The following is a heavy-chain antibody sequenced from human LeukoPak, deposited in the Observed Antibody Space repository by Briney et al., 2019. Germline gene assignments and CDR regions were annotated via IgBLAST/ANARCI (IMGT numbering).Heavy chain of an antibody. V-gene: IGHV1-18*01. J-gene: IGHJ5*02. CDR3: ARKYCSGGSCYRWFDP. Sequence: ASVKVSFKASGYTFTSYGITWVRQAPGQGLEWMGWISAYNGNTDYAQKFQGRVTMTTDTSTSTAYMELRSLRSDDTAVYYCARKYCSGGSCYRWFDPWGQGTLVTVSS. CDR2: ISAYNGNT. CDR1: GYTFTSYG. D-gene: IGHD2-15*01.